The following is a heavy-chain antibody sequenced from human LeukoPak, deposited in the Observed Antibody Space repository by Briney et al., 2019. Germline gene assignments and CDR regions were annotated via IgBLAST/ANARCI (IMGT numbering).Heavy chain of an antibody. V-gene: IGHV3-21*01. CDR2: ISSSSSYI. CDR3: AKEQTESGIVDDY. CDR1: GFTFSSYS. Sequence: GGSLRLSCAASGFTFSSYSMNWVRQAPGKGLEWVSSISSSSSYIYYADSVKGRFTISRDNAKNSLYLQMNSLRAEDTAVYYCAKEQTESGIVDDYWGQGTLVTVSS. J-gene: IGHJ4*02. D-gene: IGHD3-22*01.